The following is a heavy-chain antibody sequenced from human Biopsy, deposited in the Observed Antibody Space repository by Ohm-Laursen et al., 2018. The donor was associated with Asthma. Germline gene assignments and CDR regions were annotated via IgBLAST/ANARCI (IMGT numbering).Heavy chain of an antibody. CDR2: CFWSGTT. D-gene: IGHD4-17*01. J-gene: IGHJ6*02. V-gene: IGHV4-30-4*01. CDR1: GAYIGSRDHH. Sequence: TLSLTCTVGGAYIGSRDHHWSWIRQSPGTGLEWTGFCFWSGTTHYNRSLERRLSISLDTTRNELSMTLRSVTPADTAVYFCARVASYGDLYFGIDVWGPGTTVSVS. CDR3: ARVASYGDLYFGIDV.